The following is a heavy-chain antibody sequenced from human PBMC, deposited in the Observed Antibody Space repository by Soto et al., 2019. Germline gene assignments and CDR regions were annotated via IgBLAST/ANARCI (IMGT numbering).Heavy chain of an antibody. J-gene: IGHJ6*02. D-gene: IGHD3-22*01. CDR2: TIPILGTA. CDR3: ARVGHGHYDSSGYYHYYGMDV. CDR1: GGSLNTYS. Sequence: QVHLVQSGAEVKKPGSSVKVSCKASGGSLNTYSISWVRQAPGHGLEWMGGTIPILGTANYAQKFQGRVTITADEFTSTAYMDLSSLRSDDTAVYYCARVGHGHYDSSGYYHYYGMDVWGQGTTVTVSS. V-gene: IGHV1-69*01.